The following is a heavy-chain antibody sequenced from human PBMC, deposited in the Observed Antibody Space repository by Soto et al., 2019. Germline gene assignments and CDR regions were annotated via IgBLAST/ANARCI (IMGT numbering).Heavy chain of an antibody. CDR2: IYKSGST. Sequence: SETLSLTCAVYGGSFSGYYWSWIRQPPGKGLEWIAYIYKSGSTYYNPSLKSRLFLSVDTSHNQFFLNLTSVIAADTAVYYCARGRATVTSRKSTNWFDPWGQGILVTVSS. CDR3: ARGRATVTSRKSTNWFDP. J-gene: IGHJ5*02. V-gene: IGHV4-34*10. D-gene: IGHD4-17*01. CDR1: GGSFSGYY.